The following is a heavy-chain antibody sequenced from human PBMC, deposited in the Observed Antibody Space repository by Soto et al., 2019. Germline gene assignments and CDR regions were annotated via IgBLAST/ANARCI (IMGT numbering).Heavy chain of an antibody. CDR2: IYYSGKT. D-gene: IGHD3-10*01. CDR1: GGSISNSRDY. CDR3: ARGPLTMVRGVMFDY. J-gene: IGHJ4*02. V-gene: IGHV4-39*01. Sequence: SETLSLTCSVSGGSISNSRDYWGWIRQPPGKGLEWIATIYYSGKTYYNPSLKSRVTISVDTSKNQFSLKLSSVTAADTAVYYCARGPLTMVRGVMFDYWGQGTLVTVSS.